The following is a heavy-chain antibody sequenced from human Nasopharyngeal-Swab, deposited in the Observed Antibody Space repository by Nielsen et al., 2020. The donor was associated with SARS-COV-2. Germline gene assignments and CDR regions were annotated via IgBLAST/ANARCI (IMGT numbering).Heavy chain of an antibody. CDR3: ARDRKGAYYYDSSGYSNWFDP. CDR1: GFTFTSSA. D-gene: IGHD3-22*01. CDR2: IVVGSGNT. V-gene: IGHV1-58*01. Sequence: SVKVSCKASGFTFTSSAVQWVRQARGQRLEWIGWIVVGSGNTNYAQKFQERVTITRDMSTSTAYMELSSLRSEDTAVYYCARDRKGAYYYDSSGYSNWFDPWGQGTLVTVSS. J-gene: IGHJ5*02.